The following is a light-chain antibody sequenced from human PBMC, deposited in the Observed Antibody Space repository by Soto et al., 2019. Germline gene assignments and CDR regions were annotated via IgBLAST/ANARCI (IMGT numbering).Light chain of an antibody. V-gene: IGKV3-20*01. CDR3: HQYCTT. Sequence: EIVLTQSPGTLSLSPGERASLSCRASQSVTSSYLAWYQQKPDQAPRLLIFGAYNRAAGIADRFGGSGSGTDFTLTMDRREPEDFTMYSCHQYCTTFGQATKVESK. CDR1: QSVTSSY. CDR2: GAY. J-gene: IGKJ1*01.